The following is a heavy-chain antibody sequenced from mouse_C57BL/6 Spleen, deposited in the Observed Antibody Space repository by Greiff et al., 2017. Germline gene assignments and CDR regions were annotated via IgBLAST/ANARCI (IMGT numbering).Heavy chain of an antibody. V-gene: IGHV1-67*01. Sequence: VQLQQSGPELVRPGVSVKISCKGSGYTFTDYAMHWVKQSHAKSLEWIGVISTYYGDASYNQKVKDQATMTVDKSSSTAYMELARLTSEDSAVYYCARGGTGSSPAWFAYWGQGTLVTVSA. J-gene: IGHJ3*01. CDR3: ARGGTGSSPAWFAY. CDR2: ISTYYGDA. D-gene: IGHD1-1*01. CDR1: GYTFTDYA.